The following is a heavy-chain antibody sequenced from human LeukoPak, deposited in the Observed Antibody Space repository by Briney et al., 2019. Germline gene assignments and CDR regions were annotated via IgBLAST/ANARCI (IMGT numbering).Heavy chain of an antibody. CDR2: MYSSGTT. CDR1: GDSISSYY. J-gene: IGHJ4*02. D-gene: IGHD1-26*01. V-gene: IGHV4-4*07. CDR3: AREGSGRPLDY. Sequence: SETLSLTCTVSGDSISSYYWNWIRQPAAKGLEWIGRMYSSGTTHYNPSLKRRVTMSVDSSKNQFSLNLSSVTAADTAVYYCAREGSGRPLDYWGQGTLVAVSS.